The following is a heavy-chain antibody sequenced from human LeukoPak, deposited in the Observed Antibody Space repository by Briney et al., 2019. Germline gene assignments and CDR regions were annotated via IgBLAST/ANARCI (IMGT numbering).Heavy chain of an antibody. CDR2: IYSGGTT. V-gene: IGHV3-53*01. CDR1: GFTVSSNY. Sequence: GGSLRLSCAASGFTVSSNYMSWVRQAPGKGLEWVSVIYSGGTTNYADSVKGRFTISRDNSKNTLFLQMNSLRAEDTAVYYCAKGGYSSSWYHFDYWGQGTLVTVSS. CDR3: AKGGYSSSWYHFDY. D-gene: IGHD6-13*01. J-gene: IGHJ4*02.